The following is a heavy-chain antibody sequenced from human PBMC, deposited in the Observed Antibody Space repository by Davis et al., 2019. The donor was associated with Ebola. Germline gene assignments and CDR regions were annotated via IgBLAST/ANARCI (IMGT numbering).Heavy chain of an antibody. J-gene: IGHJ6*02. CDR1: GGTFSSYA. V-gene: IGHV1-69*13. D-gene: IGHD1-26*01. CDR2: IIPIFGTA. CDR3: ARALLWEYGMDV. Sequence: AASVKVSCKASGGTFSSYAISWVRQAPGQGLEWMGGIIPIFGTANYAQKFQGRVTITADESTSTAYMELSSLRSEDTAVYYCARALLWEYGMDVWGQGTTVTVSS.